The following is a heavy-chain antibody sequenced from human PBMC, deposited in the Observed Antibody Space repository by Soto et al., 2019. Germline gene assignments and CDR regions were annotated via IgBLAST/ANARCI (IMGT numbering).Heavy chain of an antibody. Sequence: GASLKVSCKASGYTFTSYYMHWVRQAPGQGLEWMGIINPSGGSTSYAQKFQGRVTMTRDTSTSTVYMELSSLRSEDTAVYYCAREAIVGATNYYYGMDVWGQGTTVTVSS. D-gene: IGHD1-26*01. CDR2: INPSGGST. V-gene: IGHV1-46*01. J-gene: IGHJ6*02. CDR3: AREAIVGATNYYYGMDV. CDR1: GYTFTSYY.